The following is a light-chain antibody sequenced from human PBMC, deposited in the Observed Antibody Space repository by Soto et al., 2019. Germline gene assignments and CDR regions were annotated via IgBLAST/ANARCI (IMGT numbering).Light chain of an antibody. Sequence: EIVLTQSPGTLSLSPGERATLSCRASQSVSSRHLAWYQQKPGQAPTLLIYGASSRATGIPDRFSGSWSRTDFTLTISRLEPEDFAVYYCEQYGSSPPYTFGQGTKLEIK. CDR3: EQYGSSPPYT. V-gene: IGKV3-20*01. CDR2: GAS. J-gene: IGKJ2*01. CDR1: QSVSSRH.